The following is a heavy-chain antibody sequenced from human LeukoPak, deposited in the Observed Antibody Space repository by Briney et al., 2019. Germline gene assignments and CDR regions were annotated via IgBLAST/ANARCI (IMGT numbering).Heavy chain of an antibody. Sequence: YPSETLSLTCTASGGSISSYYWSWIRQPPGKGLEWIGEINHSGSTNYNPSLKSRVTISVDTSKNQFSLKLSSVTAADAAVYYCARMYSGYDFTDYWGQGTLVTVSS. CDR3: ARMYSGYDFTDY. V-gene: IGHV4-34*01. D-gene: IGHD5-12*01. J-gene: IGHJ4*02. CDR2: INHSGST. CDR1: GGSISSYY.